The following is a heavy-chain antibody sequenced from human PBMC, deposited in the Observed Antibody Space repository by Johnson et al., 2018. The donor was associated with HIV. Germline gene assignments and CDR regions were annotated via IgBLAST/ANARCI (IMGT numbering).Heavy chain of an antibody. CDR1: GFTLSDFY. Sequence: QVQLVESGGGLVKPGGSLRLSCAASGFTLSDFYMSWIRQAPGKGPEWLSYISASGSNIYYVDSVKGRFTISRDDAKNLLFLQMNSLTADDTAVYYCARGAGEAYGGNFRDAFDIWGQGTMVTVSS. CDR2: ISASGSNI. V-gene: IGHV3-11*04. CDR3: ARGAGEAYGGNFRDAFDI. J-gene: IGHJ3*02. D-gene: IGHD4-23*01.